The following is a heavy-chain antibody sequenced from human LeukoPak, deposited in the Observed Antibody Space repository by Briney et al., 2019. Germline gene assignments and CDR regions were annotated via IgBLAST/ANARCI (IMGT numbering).Heavy chain of an antibody. CDR2: IYYSGST. J-gene: IGHJ4*02. CDR3: ARGGYSSSS. D-gene: IGHD6-6*01. Sequence: SETLSLTCTVSGGSVSSGSYYWSWIRQPPGKGLEWIWYIYYSGSTNYNPYLKSRVTISVYTSNNLSSLKLRSMTAPGTALHFCARGGYSSSSWGQGTLVTVSS. CDR1: GGSVSSGSYY. V-gene: IGHV4-61*01.